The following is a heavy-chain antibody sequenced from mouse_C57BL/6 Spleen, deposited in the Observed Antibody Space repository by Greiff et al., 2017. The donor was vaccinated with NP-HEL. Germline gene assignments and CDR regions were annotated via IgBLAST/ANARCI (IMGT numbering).Heavy chain of an antibody. CDR1: GFTFSDYY. CDR3: ARDTKDYDGDWYFDV. V-gene: IGHV5-16*01. Sequence: EVMLVESEGGLVQPGSSMKLSCTASGFTFSDYYMAWVRQVPEKGLEWVANINYDGSSTYYLDSLKSRFIISRDNAKNILYLQMSSLKSEDTATYYCARDTKDYDGDWYFDVWGTGTTVTVSS. CDR2: INYDGSST. J-gene: IGHJ1*03. D-gene: IGHD2-4*01.